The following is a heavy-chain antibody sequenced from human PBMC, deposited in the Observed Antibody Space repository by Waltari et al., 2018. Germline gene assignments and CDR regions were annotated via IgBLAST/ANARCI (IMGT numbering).Heavy chain of an antibody. Sequence: QVQLQESGPGLVKPSETLSLTCTVSGGSISSYYWSWIRQPAGKGLEWIGRIYTSGSTNYNPSLKSRVTMSVDTSKNRFSLKLSSVTAADTAVYYCARDLSSGWYGGPRDGYYYYYMDVWGKGTTVTVSS. CDR3: ARDLSSGWYGGPRDGYYYYYMDV. J-gene: IGHJ6*03. D-gene: IGHD6-19*01. CDR2: IYTSGST. V-gene: IGHV4-4*07. CDR1: GGSISSYY.